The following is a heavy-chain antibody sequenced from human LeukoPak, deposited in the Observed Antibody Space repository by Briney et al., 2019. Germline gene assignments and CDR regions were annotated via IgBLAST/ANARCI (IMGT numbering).Heavy chain of an antibody. V-gene: IGHV3-30*02. CDR2: IRYDGRNK. J-gene: IGHJ4*02. CDR1: GFTFSSYG. CDR3: ARDGPPHFDY. Sequence: PGGSLRLSCAASGFTFSSYGMHWVRQAPGKGLEWVALIRYDGRNKYYADSVKGRFAISRDNSKSTMYLQMNSLKPEDTAVYYCARDGPPHFDYWGQGTLVTVSS.